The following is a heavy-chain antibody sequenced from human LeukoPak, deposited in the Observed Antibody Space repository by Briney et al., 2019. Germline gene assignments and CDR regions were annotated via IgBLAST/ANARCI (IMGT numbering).Heavy chain of an antibody. V-gene: IGHV1-69*13. CDR1: GGTFSSYA. D-gene: IGHD3-9*01. J-gene: IGHJ6*02. CDR2: IIPIFGTA. CDR3: ARVDVRRILTGYYYYGMDV. Sequence: ASVKVSRKASGGTFSSYAISWVRQAPGQGLEWMGGIIPIFGTANYAQKFQGRVTITADESTSTAYMELSSLRSEDTAVYYCARVDVRRILTGYYYYGMDVWGQGTTVTVSS.